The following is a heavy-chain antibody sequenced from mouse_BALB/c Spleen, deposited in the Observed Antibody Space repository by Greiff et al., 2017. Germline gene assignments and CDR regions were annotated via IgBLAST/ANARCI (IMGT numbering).Heavy chain of an antibody. J-gene: IGHJ4*01. D-gene: IGHD2-12*01. Sequence: VQLQESGAELVRPGTSVKISCKASGYTFTNYWLGWVKQRPGHGLEWIGDIYPGGGYTNYNEKFKGKATLTADTSSSTAYMQLSSLTSEDSAVYCGARRYDGYDAMDYWGQGTSVTVSS. V-gene: IGHV1-63*02. CDR3: ARRYDGYDAMDY. CDR2: IYPGGGYT. CDR1: GYTFTNYW.